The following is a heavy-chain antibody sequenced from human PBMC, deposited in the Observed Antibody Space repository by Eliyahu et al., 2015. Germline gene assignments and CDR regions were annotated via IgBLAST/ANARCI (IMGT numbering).Heavy chain of an antibody. D-gene: IGHD2-21*01. Sequence: QVQLVQSGAEVKKPGASVKVSCXASGYTFTGXYXPWVRQAPGQGLEWMGRINPNSGGTNYAQKFQGRVTMTRDTSISTAYMELSRLRSDDTAVYYCARDWTPKLAYCGGDCYPFDYWGQGTLVTVSS. CDR1: GYTFTGXY. CDR2: INPNSGGT. CDR3: ARDWTPKLAYCGGDCYPFDY. J-gene: IGHJ4*02. V-gene: IGHV1-2*06.